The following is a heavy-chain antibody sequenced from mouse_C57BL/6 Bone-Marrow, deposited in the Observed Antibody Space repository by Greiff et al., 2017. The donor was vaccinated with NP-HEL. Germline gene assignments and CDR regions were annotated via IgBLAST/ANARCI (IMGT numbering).Heavy chain of an antibody. CDR2: IDPSDRYT. CDR3: AGYGSRYGYFDV. J-gene: IGHJ1*03. D-gene: IGHD1-1*01. V-gene: IGHV1-50*01. Sequence: QVQLQQPGAELVKPGASVKLSCKASGYTFTSYWMQWVKQRPGQGLEWIGEIDPSDRYTNYNQKFKGKATLTVDTSSSTAYMQLSSLTSEDAAVYYCAGYGSRYGYFDVWGTGTTVTVSS. CDR1: GYTFTSYW.